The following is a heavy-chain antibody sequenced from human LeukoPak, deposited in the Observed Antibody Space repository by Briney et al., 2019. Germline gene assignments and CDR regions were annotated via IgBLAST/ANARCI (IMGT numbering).Heavy chain of an antibody. D-gene: IGHD3-10*01. CDR3: ASPYYGSGSYIVDP. Sequence: PSETLSLTCTVSGGSISSSSYYWGWIRQPPGKGLEWIGSIYYSRSTYYNPSLKSRVTISVDTSKNQFPLKLSSVTAADTAVYYCASPYYGSGSYIVDPWGQGTLVTVSS. CDR1: GGSISSSSYY. J-gene: IGHJ5*02. CDR2: IYYSRST. V-gene: IGHV4-39*01.